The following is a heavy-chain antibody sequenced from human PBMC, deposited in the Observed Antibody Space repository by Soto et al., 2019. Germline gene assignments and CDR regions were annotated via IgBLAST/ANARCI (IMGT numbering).Heavy chain of an antibody. V-gene: IGHV3-74*01. CDR2: IKGATITT. D-gene: IGHD3-10*01. CDR1: GFTFSDYW. Sequence: EVQLVESGGGLVQPGGSLRLSCEASGFTFSDYWIHWVRQGPGKGLVWVSRIKGATITTNYADSVKVRFTISRENAKNTVYLQVNSLRVEDTAVYFCASGSRGYYYMDVWGRGTTVTVSS. CDR3: ASGSRGYYYMDV. J-gene: IGHJ6*03.